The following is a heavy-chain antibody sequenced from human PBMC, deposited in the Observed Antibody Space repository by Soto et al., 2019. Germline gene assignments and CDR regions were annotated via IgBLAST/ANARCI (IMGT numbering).Heavy chain of an antibody. Sequence: GGSLRLSCAASGFTVSSNYVSWVRQAPGKGLEWVSVIYSSSKFYADSVKDRFTISRDNAKSLLYLQMNSLRAEDTAVYYCARDPFDCGDDCSSNYWGQGTRVTVSS. V-gene: IGHV3-66*01. J-gene: IGHJ4*02. CDR1: GFTVSSNY. D-gene: IGHD2-21*02. CDR2: IYSSSK. CDR3: ARDPFDCGDDCSSNY.